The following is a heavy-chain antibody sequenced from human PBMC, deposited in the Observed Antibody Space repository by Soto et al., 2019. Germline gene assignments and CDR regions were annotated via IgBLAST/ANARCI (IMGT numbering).Heavy chain of an antibody. V-gene: IGHV4-4*02. CDR3: AGSPDALKADSSGSSLGLSVYYGRDV. D-gene: IGHD6-19*01. Sequence: HTETLSLTCAVSGGSISRSNWWSWVRQPPGQGLEWNGELYHSGSTNYNPSLKSRVTISVDKTKIQFSLKLSSVTAADTAVYYCAGSPDALKADSSGSSLGLSVYYGRDVWGQETTVTVSS. CDR2: LYHSGST. J-gene: IGHJ6*02. CDR1: GGSISRSNW.